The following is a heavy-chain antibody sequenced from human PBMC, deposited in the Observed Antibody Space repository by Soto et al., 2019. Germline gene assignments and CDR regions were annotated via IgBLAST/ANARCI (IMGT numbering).Heavy chain of an antibody. D-gene: IGHD3-16*02. CDR1: GFTLRDYL. CDR2: ISSSSSYT. Sequence: LRPSCSAWGFTLRDYLVSGIRPAPGKGLEWVSYISSSSSYTNYADSVKGRFTISRDNAKNSLYLQMNSLRAEDTAVYYCARTALRLGELSLMDVWGQGTTVTVSS. J-gene: IGHJ6*02. V-gene: IGHV3-11*06. CDR3: ARTALRLGELSLMDV.